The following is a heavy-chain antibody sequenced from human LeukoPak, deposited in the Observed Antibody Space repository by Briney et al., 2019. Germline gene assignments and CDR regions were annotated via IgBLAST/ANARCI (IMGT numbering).Heavy chain of an antibody. J-gene: IGHJ4*02. CDR3: ARDNPPDY. V-gene: IGHV3-7*03. CDR1: GFTFSSSW. CDR2: IKQDGSEK. Sequence: GGSLRLSCVAFGFTFSSSWMSWVRQAPGKGLEWVANIKQDGSEKSYVESVRGRFTIFRDNAKNSLYLQLNSLRAEDTALYYCARDNPPDYWGQGTLVTVSS.